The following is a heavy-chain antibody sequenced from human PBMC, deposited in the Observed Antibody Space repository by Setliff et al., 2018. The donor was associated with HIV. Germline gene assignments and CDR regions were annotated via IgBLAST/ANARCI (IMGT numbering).Heavy chain of an antibody. CDR1: DVSISAYY. Sequence: SETLSLTCTVSDVSISAYYWSWIRQPAGKGLEWIGRIDVNGETNYNPSLNNRVAILKGPSKNQFSLKLSSVAAADTAEYYCARDTLYSSGWGYFYYYMDVWGKGTTVTVSS. J-gene: IGHJ6*03. CDR3: ARDTLYSSGWGYFYYYMDV. CDR2: IDVNGET. V-gene: IGHV4-4*07. D-gene: IGHD3-22*01.